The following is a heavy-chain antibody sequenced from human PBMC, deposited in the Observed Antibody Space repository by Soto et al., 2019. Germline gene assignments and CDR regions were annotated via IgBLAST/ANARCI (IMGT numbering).Heavy chain of an antibody. J-gene: IGHJ6*04. V-gene: IGHV3-33*01. CDR2: IWYDGSNK. Sequence: QVQVVESGGGVVQPGRSLRLSCTASGFTFSDYGMHWVRQAPGKGLEWVALIWYDGSNKFYADSVKDRFTVSRDNSKNTLYLQMNSLRADDRAVYYCARDRIVRASDYYYGMDVWGKGTTVTVAS. CDR3: ARDRIVRASDYYYGMDV. CDR1: GFTFSDYG. D-gene: IGHD1-26*01.